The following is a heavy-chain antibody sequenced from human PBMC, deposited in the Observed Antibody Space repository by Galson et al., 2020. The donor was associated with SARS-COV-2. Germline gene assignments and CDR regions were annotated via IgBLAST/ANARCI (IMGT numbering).Heavy chain of an antibody. J-gene: IGHJ4*02. V-gene: IGHV2-70*11. CDR3: ALMVVRGVTYDY. CDR2: IDWDDDK. D-gene: IGHD3-10*01. CDR1: GFSLSTSGMC. Sequence: SGPTLVKPTQTLTLTCTFSGFSLSTSGMCVSWIRQPPGKAMEWLARIDWDDDKYYSTSLKTRLTISKDTSKNQVVLTMTNMDPLDTATYYCALMVVRGVTYDYGGQGTLVTVSS.